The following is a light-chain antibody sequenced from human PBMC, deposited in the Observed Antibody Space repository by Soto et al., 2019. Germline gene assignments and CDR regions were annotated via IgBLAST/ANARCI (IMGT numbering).Light chain of an antibody. CDR1: QSVLYRSSNKNY. Sequence: DIVMTQSPDSLAVSLGERATINCKSSQSVLYRSSNKNYLAWYQQKPGQPPKLIIYWASTRESGVPDRFSGSGSGTDFTLTISSLQAEDVAVYYCQQYYSAPQTFGQGTKLEIK. CDR2: WAS. J-gene: IGKJ2*01. CDR3: QQYYSAPQT. V-gene: IGKV4-1*01.